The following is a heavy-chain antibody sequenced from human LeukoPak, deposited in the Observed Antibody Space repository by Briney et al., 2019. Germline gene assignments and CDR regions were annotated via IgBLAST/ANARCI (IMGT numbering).Heavy chain of an antibody. D-gene: IGHD3-22*01. CDR1: GYTFTGYY. J-gene: IGHJ4*02. CDR3: ARGLSRGVDYDSSGYYYQNAGFDY. CDR2: INPNSGGT. V-gene: IGHV1-2*02. Sequence: ASVKVSCKASGYTFTGYYMHWVRHAPGQGLEWMGWINPNSGGTNYAQKFQGRVTMTRDTSISTAYMELSRLRSDDTAVYYCARGLSRGVDYDSSGYYYQNAGFDYWGQGTLVTVSS.